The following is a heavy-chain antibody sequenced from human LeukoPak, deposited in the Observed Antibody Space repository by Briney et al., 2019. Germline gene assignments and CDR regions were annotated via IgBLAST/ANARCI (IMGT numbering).Heavy chain of an antibody. CDR3: ARDRNTYYYDSSGLFDY. Sequence: ASVKVSCKASGYTFTGYYMHWVRQAPGQGLEWMGWINPNSGGTNYAQKFQGRVTMTRDTSISTAYMELSRLRSDDTAVCYCARDRNTYYYDSSGLFDYWGQGTLVTVSS. D-gene: IGHD3-22*01. V-gene: IGHV1-2*02. CDR2: INPNSGGT. CDR1: GYTFTGYY. J-gene: IGHJ4*02.